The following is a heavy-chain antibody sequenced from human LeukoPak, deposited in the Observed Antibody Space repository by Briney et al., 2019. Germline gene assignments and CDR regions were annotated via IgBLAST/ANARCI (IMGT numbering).Heavy chain of an antibody. Sequence: GGSLRLSCAASGFSFGTTPMAWVRQAPGKGPEWVSTIIASGSTTNDAESVRGRFTTSRDNSKSTLSLQMDSLRVEDTAVYYCARVAGGGRRFVARKYNYYGMDVWGQGTTVIASS. CDR1: GFSFGTTP. J-gene: IGHJ6*02. V-gene: IGHV3-23*01. CDR2: IIASGSTT. D-gene: IGHD3-3*01. CDR3: ARVAGGGRRFVARKYNYYGMDV.